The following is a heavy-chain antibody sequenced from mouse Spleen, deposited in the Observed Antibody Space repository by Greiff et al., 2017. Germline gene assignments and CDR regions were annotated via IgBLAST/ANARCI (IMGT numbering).Heavy chain of an antibody. J-gene: IGHJ3*01. CDR1: GYSITSGYY. CDR2: ISYDGSN. Sequence: EVKLMESGPGLVKPSQSLSLTCSVTGYSITSGYYWNWIRQFPGNKLEWMGYISYDGSNNYNPSLKNRISITRDTSKNQFFLKLNSVTTEDTATYYCARRRGNSFAYWGQGTLVTVSA. V-gene: IGHV3-6*02. CDR3: ARRRGNSFAY. D-gene: IGHD2-1*01.